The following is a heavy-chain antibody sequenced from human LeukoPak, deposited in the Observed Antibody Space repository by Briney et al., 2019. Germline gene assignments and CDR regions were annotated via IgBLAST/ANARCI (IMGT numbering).Heavy chain of an antibody. CDR3: ASYYYDSSGYERRDLAFAL. D-gene: IGHD3-22*01. V-gene: IGHV3-21*01. Sequence: PGGSLRLSCAASGFTFRSYSMNWVRQAPGKGLEWVSSIISSSSYIYYADSVKGRFTISRDNAKNSLYLQMNSLRAEDTAVYYCASYYYDSSGYERRDLAFALWGQGTLVTVSS. CDR2: IISSSSYI. J-gene: IGHJ4*02. CDR1: GFTFRSYS.